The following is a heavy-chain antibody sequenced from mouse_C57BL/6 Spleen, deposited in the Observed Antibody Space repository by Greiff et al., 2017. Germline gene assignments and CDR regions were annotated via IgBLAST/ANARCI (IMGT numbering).Heavy chain of an antibody. CDR3: AILYFYVSPSPFDY. D-gene: IGHD1-1*01. V-gene: IGHV1-47*01. CDR1: GYTFTTYP. CDR2: FHPYNDDT. J-gene: IGHJ2*01. Sequence: VQLQQSGAELVKPGASVKMSCKASGYTFTTYPIEWMKQNHGKSLEWIGNFHPYNDDTKYNEKFKGKATLTVEKSSSTAYVELSRLTSDDSAVYYCAILYFYVSPSPFDYWGQGTTLTVSS.